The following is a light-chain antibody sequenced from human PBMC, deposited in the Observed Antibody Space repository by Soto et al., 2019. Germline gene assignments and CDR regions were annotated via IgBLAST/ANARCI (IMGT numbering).Light chain of an antibody. Sequence: DIQMTQSPSTLSASVGDRITITCRASQSISSWLAWYQQKPWKAPKLLIYDASSLESGVPSRFSGSGSGTEFTLTISSLQPDDFATYYCQQYNSYSQTFGQGTKVDIK. CDR2: DAS. CDR3: QQYNSYSQT. CDR1: QSISSW. J-gene: IGKJ1*01. V-gene: IGKV1-5*01.